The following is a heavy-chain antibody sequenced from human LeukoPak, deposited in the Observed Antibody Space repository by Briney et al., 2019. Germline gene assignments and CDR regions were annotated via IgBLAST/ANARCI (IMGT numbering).Heavy chain of an antibody. CDR2: ITSSSSYI. V-gene: IGHV3-21*01. Sequence: GGSLRLSCAASGFTFSTYSMNWVRQAPGKGLEWVSSITSSSSYIHYADSVKGRFTISRDNAKNSLYLQMNSLRAEDTAVYYCARSAPLITMIVRFDYWGQGTLVTVSS. CDR3: ARSAPLITMIVRFDY. CDR1: GFTFSTYS. J-gene: IGHJ4*02. D-gene: IGHD3-22*01.